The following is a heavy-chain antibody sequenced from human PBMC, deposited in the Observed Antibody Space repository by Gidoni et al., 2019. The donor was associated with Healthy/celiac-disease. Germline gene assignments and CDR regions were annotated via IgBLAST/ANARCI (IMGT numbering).Heavy chain of an antibody. Sequence: QLQLQESCPGLVKPSEPLSLPCPVSGASLSSSSYYFGWIRHPPGKGLEWIGSIYYSGSTYYNTSLKRRVTISGETSKNQFSLKLSSVTAADTAVYYCERVIREQQWLARRYYYYGMDVWGQGTTVTVSS. CDR2: IYYSGST. CDR1: GASLSSSSYY. J-gene: IGHJ6*02. D-gene: IGHD6-19*01. CDR3: ERVIREQQWLARRYYYYGMDV. V-gene: IGHV4-39*01.